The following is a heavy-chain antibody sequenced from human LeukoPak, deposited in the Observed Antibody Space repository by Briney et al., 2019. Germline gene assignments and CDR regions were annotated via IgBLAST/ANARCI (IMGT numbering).Heavy chain of an antibody. D-gene: IGHD1-7*01. CDR3: VRGVGVSRFNYLDP. CDR2: IWYDASNK. V-gene: IGHV3-33*08. J-gene: IGHJ5*02. Sequence: GGSLRLSCAASGFTFSSYAMSWVRQAPGKGLEWVAVIWYDASNKYYADSVKGRFTISRDNSKNTLYLHMNSLRDDDTAVYYCVRGVGVSRFNYLDPWGQGTLVIVSS. CDR1: GFTFSSYA.